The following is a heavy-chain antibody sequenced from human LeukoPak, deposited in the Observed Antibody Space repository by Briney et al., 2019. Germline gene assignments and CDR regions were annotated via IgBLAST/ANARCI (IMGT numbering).Heavy chain of an antibody. CDR1: GGTFSSYA. D-gene: IGHD3-10*01. Sequence: ASVKVSCKASGGTFSSYAISWVRQAPGQGLEWMGGIIPIFGTANYAQKFQGRVTITADESTSTAYMELSSLRSEDTAVYYCARGRNYYGSGSYHGFYYYYGMDVWGQGTTVTVSS. J-gene: IGHJ6*02. CDR3: ARGRNYYGSGSYHGFYYYYGMDV. CDR2: IIPIFGTA. V-gene: IGHV1-69*01.